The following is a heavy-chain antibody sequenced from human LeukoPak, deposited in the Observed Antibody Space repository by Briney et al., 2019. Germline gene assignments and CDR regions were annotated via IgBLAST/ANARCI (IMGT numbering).Heavy chain of an antibody. J-gene: IGHJ4*02. Sequence: SVKVSCKASEGTFSSYAISWVRQAPGQGLEWMGGIIPIFGTANYAQKFQGRVTMTRNTSISTAYMELSSLRAEDTAVYYCVRDPPEREELFDYWGQGTLVTVSS. CDR3: VRDPPEREELFDY. V-gene: IGHV1-69*05. CDR1: EGTFSSYA. D-gene: IGHD1-26*01. CDR2: IIPIFGTA.